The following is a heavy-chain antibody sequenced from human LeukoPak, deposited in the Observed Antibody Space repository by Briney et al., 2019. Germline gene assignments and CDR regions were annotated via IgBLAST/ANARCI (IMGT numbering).Heavy chain of an antibody. Sequence: PGGSLRLSCAASGFAFGTYAMHWVRQAPGKGLEWVAVISFDGNTKYYADSVKGRFTISRDNSKNTLYLQMNGLKTEDTAMYYCTRRGGGHEFDHWGQGILVTVSS. V-gene: IGHV3-30-3*01. CDR3: TRRGGGHEFDH. CDR1: GFAFGTYA. CDR2: ISFDGNTK. D-gene: IGHD3-16*01. J-gene: IGHJ4*02.